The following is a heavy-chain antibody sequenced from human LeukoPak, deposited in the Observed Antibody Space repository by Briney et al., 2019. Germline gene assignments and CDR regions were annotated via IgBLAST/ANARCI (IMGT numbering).Heavy chain of an antibody. Sequence: RTSETLSLTCAVYRGSLSGYYCSWIRQPPGKGLEWIGYINDSGTTNYNLSLKSRVTISVDTSKNQFSLNLSSVTAADAAVYYCARGRGDYSNIYFDYWYQGTLVTVSS. V-gene: IGHV4-34*01. CDR2: INDSGTT. J-gene: IGHJ4*02. CDR3: ARGRGDYSNIYFDY. CDR1: RGSLSGYY. D-gene: IGHD4-11*01.